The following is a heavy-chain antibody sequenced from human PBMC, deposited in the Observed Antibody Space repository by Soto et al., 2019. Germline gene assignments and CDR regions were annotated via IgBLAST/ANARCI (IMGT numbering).Heavy chain of an antibody. D-gene: IGHD4-17*01. J-gene: IGHJ3*02. CDR2: IWYDGSNK. Sequence: QVQLVESGGGVVQPGRSLRLSCAASGFTFSSYGMHWVRQAPGKGLEWVAVIWYDGSNKYYADSVKGRFTISRDNSKNTLYLQMNSLRGEATAVYYCARELQRPYGEAGQFDIWGQGKIVTVS. CDR1: GFTFSSYG. V-gene: IGHV3-33*01. CDR3: ARELQRPYGEAGQFDI.